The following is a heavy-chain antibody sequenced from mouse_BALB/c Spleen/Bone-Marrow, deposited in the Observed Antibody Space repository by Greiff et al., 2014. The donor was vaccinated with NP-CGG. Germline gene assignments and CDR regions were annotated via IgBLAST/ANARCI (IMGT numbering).Heavy chain of an antibody. V-gene: IGHV3-2*02. CDR2: XXXSGST. Sequence: IDYXXXSGSTSYNPSLKSRISITRDTSKNQFFLQXXXVTAEDTATYYCARSADWYFDVWGAGTTVTVSS. CDR3: ARSADWYFDV. J-gene: IGHJ1*01.